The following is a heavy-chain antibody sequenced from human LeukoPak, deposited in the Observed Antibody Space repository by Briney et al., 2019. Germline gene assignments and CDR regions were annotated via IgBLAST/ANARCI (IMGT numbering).Heavy chain of an antibody. CDR3: ARDLLGNSGSYLRHPNGPPFDY. CDR2: INSVGSST. V-gene: IGHV3-74*01. CDR1: GFTFSSYW. D-gene: IGHD1-26*01. Sequence: GGSLRLSCAASGFTFSSYWMHWVRQAAGKGLGWVSRINSVGSSTSYADSVKGRFTISRDNAKNTLYLQMNSLRAEDTAVYYCARDLLGNSGSYLRHPNGPPFDYWGQGTLVTVSS. J-gene: IGHJ4*02.